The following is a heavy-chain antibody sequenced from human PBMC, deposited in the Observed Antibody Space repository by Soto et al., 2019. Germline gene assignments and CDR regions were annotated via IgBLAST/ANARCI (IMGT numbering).Heavy chain of an antibody. CDR3: ARDASAGTFDD. D-gene: IGHD6-13*01. V-gene: IGHV1-18*01. CDR1: GDTFTSSG. CDR2: ISAYNGNT. J-gene: IGHJ4*02. Sequence: GATVKEPGKASGDTFTSSGISWVRQAPGQGLEWTGWISAYNGNTNYAQKLQGRVTMTTDTSTSTAYMELRSLRSDDTAVYYCARDASAGTFDDRGQGPLVTVSS.